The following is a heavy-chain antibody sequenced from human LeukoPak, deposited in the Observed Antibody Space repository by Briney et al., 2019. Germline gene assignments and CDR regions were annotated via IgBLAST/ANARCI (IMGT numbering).Heavy chain of an antibody. CDR2: MRPDTGFT. V-gene: IGHV1-8*02. Sequence: ASVKVSCKASGYTFTGYYMHWVRQAPGHGLEWMGWMRPDTGFTGYAQKFRGRVTMTRDTSTNTSYMELSSLRSDDTAVYYCARGGSRSGGSLRTFDSWGQGTLVIVSS. D-gene: IGHD2-15*01. CDR3: ARGGSRSGGSLRTFDS. J-gene: IGHJ4*02. CDR1: GYTFTGYY.